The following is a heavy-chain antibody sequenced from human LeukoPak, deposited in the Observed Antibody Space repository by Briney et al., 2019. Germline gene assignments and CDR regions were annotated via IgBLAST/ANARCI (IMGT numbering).Heavy chain of an antibody. CDR1: GGSISSYY. CDR3: ASRSSGYNYGIDY. D-gene: IGHD5-18*01. CDR2: IYYSGST. Sequence: PSETLSLTCTVSGGSISSYYWSWIRQPPGKGLEWIGYIYYSGSTSYNPSLKSRVTISVDTSKNQFSLKLSSVTAADTAVYYCASRSSGYNYGIDYWGQGTLVTVSS. J-gene: IGHJ4*02. V-gene: IGHV4-59*01.